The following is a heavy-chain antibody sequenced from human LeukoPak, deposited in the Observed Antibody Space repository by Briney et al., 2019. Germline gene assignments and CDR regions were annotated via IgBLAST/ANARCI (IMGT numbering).Heavy chain of an antibody. Sequence: GGSLRLSCAASGFTFSTFWMSWVRQAPGKGLEWLANIKQAGTEKYYVDSVKGRFTISRDDAENSLYLQMNSLRAEDTAVYFCAKRGVVIRVILVGFHKEAYYFDSWGQGALVTVSS. D-gene: IGHD3-22*01. CDR1: GFTFSTFW. CDR3: AKRGVVIRVILVGFHKEAYYFDS. J-gene: IGHJ4*02. CDR2: IKQAGTEK. V-gene: IGHV3-7*03.